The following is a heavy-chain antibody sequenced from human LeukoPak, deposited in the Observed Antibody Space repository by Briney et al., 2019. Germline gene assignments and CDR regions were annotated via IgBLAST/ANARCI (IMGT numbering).Heavy chain of an antibody. D-gene: IGHD4/OR15-4a*01. CDR2: IYSGGST. J-gene: IGHJ4*02. V-gene: IGHV3-53*01. Sequence: PGGSLRLSCAASGFTVSSKYMSWVRQAPGKGLEWVSVIYSGGSTDYADSVKGRFTISRDSSENTLHLQMNSLRAEDTAVYYCARIPKTMYFDYWGQGTLVTVSS. CDR1: GFTVSSKY. CDR3: ARIPKTMYFDY.